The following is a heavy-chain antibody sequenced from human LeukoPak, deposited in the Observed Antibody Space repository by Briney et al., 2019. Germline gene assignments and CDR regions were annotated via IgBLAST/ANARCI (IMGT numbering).Heavy chain of an antibody. Sequence: ASVKVSCKAYGYTFTGYYMRWVRQPPGQGLEWMGWINPNSGGTNYAQKFQGRVTMTRDTSTSTAYMELRRLRSDDTAVYYCARPLDYGDYLWGQGTLVTVSS. CDR3: ARPLDYGDYL. CDR1: GYTFTGYY. V-gene: IGHV1-2*02. J-gene: IGHJ5*02. D-gene: IGHD4-17*01. CDR2: INPNSGGT.